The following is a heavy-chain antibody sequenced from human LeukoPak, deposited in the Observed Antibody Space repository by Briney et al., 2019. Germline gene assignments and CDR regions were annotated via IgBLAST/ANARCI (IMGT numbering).Heavy chain of an antibody. CDR2: VDPEDGET. V-gene: IGHV1-69-2*01. J-gene: IGHJ4*02. D-gene: IGHD5-18*01. Sequence: ASVKVSXKVSGYTFTDYYMHWVQQAPGKRLEWMGLVDPEDGETIYAEKFQGRVTITADTSTDTAYMELSSLRSEDTAVYYCVYGIQLWLFDYWGQGTLVTVSS. CDR3: VYGIQLWLFDY. CDR1: GYTFTDYY.